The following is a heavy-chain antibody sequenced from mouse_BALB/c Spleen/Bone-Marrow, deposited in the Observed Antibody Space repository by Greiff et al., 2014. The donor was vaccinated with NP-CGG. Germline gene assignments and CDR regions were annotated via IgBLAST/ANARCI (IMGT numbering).Heavy chain of an antibody. Sequence: QVQLQQSGADLMEPGASVKISCKATGYRFNSYWIEWVKQRPGHGLEWIGEILPGSGSTNFNEKFKGKATFTAYTSSNTAYMQISSLTSEDSAVYYCARLGIRSFDYWGQGTTLIVSS. D-gene: IGHD3-1*01. CDR1: GYRFNSYW. V-gene: IGHV1-9*01. CDR2: ILPGSGST. J-gene: IGHJ2*01. CDR3: ARLGIRSFDY.